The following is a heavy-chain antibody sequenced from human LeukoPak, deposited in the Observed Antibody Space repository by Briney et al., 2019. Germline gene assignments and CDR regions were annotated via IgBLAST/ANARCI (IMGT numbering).Heavy chain of an antibody. CDR1: GGTFSSYA. CDR3: ARDTGQYYFDY. Sequence: SVKVSCKASGGTFSSYAISWVRQAPGQGLEWMGRIIPILGIANYVQKFQGRVTITADKSTSTAYMELSSLRSEDTAVYYCARDTGQYYFDYWGQGTLVTVSS. CDR2: IIPILGIA. J-gene: IGHJ4*02. V-gene: IGHV1-69*04. D-gene: IGHD2-8*02.